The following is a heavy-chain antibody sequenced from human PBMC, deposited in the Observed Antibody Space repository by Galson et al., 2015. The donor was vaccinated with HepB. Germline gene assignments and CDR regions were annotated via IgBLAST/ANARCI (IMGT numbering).Heavy chain of an antibody. V-gene: IGHV1-69*02. CDR1: GGTFSSYT. CDR2: IIPILGIA. CDR3: ARGSVVVDNWFDP. Sequence: SVKVSCKASGGTFSSYTISWVRQAPGQGLEWMGRIIPILGIANYAQKFQGRVTITADKSTSTAYMELSSLRSEDTAAYYCARGSVVVDNWFDPWGQGTLVTVSS. J-gene: IGHJ5*02. D-gene: IGHD3-22*01.